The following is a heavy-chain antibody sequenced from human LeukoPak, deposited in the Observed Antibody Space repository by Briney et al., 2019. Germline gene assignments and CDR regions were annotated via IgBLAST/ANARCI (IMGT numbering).Heavy chain of an antibody. CDR1: GFTFSSYA. D-gene: IGHD3-10*01. V-gene: IGHV3-30*04. CDR3: ASNGGSGSYYNWLDY. CDR2: ISYDGSNK. Sequence: GGSLRLSCAASGFTFSSYAMHWVRQAPGKGLEWVAVISYDGSNKYYADSVKGRFTISRDNSKNTLYLQMNSLRAEDTAVYYCASNGGSGSYYNWLDYWGQGTLVTVSS. J-gene: IGHJ4*02.